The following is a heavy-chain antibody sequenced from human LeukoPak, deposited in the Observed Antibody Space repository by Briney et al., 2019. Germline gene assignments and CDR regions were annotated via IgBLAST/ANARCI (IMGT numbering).Heavy chain of an antibody. CDR1: GFTFSSYG. CDR2: IRYDGSNK. J-gene: IGHJ6*03. Sequence: GGSLRLSCAASGFTFSSYGMHWVRQAPGKGLEWVAFIRYDGSNKYYADSVKGRFTISRDNAKNSLYLQMNSLRAEDTALYYCAKGGGYDSDYYYYYMDVWGKGTTVTISS. CDR3: AKGGGYDSDYYYYYMDV. V-gene: IGHV3-30*02. D-gene: IGHD5-12*01.